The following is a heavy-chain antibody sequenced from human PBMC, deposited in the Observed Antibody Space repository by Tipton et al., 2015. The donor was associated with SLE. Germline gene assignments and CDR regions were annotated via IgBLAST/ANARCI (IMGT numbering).Heavy chain of an antibody. D-gene: IGHD3-16*01. CDR1: GYTFTYRY. CDR2: ITPFNGNT. Sequence: QSGPEVKKTGSSVKVSCKASGYTFTYRYLHWVRQAPGQALEWMGWITPFNGNTNYAQKFQDRVTITRDRSMSTAYMELRSLRSDDTAVYYCALGGDFLVPPGARADWFDPGGQGTLVTVSS. V-gene: IGHV1-45*02. CDR3: ALGGDFLVPPGARADWFDP. J-gene: IGHJ5*02.